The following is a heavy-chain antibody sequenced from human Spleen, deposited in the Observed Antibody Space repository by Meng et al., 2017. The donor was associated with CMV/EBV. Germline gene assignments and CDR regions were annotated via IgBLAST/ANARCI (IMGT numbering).Heavy chain of an antibody. Sequence: GESLKISCAASGFTFRKYTMNWVRRAPGKGLEWVSSISSSGGALQYSDSVKGRFTISRDNAKNSVYLLMSSLRAEDTAFYYCARDALSSGGDYWGQGALVTVSS. CDR1: GFTFRKYT. CDR2: ISSSGGAL. V-gene: IGHV3-21*01. D-gene: IGHD6-19*01. J-gene: IGHJ4*02. CDR3: ARDALSSGGDY.